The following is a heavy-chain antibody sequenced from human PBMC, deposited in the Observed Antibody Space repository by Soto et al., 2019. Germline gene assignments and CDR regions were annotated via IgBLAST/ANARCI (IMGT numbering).Heavy chain of an antibody. V-gene: IGHV1-69*13. J-gene: IGHJ5*02. CDR1: RVAFSKFI. CDR2: IIPIFGTA. D-gene: IGHD2-2*01. Sequence: SVKVSCKASRVAFSKFIVTWVRQAPGLGLEWVGGIIPIFGTANYAQKFQGRVTITADESTSTSYMDLRSLTSDDTAVYYCARVIPGVEAWFDPWGQGTLVTVSS. CDR3: ARVIPGVEAWFDP.